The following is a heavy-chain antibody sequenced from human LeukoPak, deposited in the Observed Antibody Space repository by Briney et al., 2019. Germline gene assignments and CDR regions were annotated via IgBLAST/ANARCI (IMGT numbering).Heavy chain of an antibody. CDR2: IYYSGST. CDR1: GGSISSYY. Sequence: SETLSLTCPVSGGSISSYYWSWIRQPPGKGLEWIGYIYYSGSTNYNPSLKGRVTISVDTSKNQFSLKLSSVTAADTAVYYCARVDYGGNSGPDYWGQGTLVTVSS. D-gene: IGHD4-23*01. CDR3: ARVDYGGNSGPDY. J-gene: IGHJ4*02. V-gene: IGHV4-59*01.